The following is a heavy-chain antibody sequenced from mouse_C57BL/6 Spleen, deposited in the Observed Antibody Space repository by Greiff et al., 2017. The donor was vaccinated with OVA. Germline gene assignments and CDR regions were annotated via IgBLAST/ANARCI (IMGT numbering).Heavy chain of an antibody. D-gene: IGHD2-4*01. J-gene: IGHJ2*01. CDR1: GYAFSSSW. Sequence: QVQLQQSGPELVKPGASVKISCKASGYAFSSSWMNWVKQRPGKGLEWIGRIYPGDGDTNYNGKFQGKATLTADKSSSTAYMPLSSLTSEDSAVYFCSRSDYDYDVNFDYWGQGTTLTVSS. CDR3: SRSDYDYDVNFDY. CDR2: IYPGDGDT. V-gene: IGHV1-82*01.